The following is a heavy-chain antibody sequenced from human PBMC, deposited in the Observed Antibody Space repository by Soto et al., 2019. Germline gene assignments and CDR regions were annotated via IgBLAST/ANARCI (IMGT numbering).Heavy chain of an antibody. D-gene: IGHD6-13*01. CDR3: AKDKGSGSWYVVYYFDY. CDR1: GFTFSSYA. J-gene: IGHJ4*02. Sequence: EGQLLESGGGLVQPGGSLRLSCAASGFTFSSYAMSWVRQAPGKGREWVSAISGSGGSTYYADSVKGRFTISRDNSKNTLYLQMNSLRAEDTAVYYCAKDKGSGSWYVVYYFDYWGQGTLVTVSS. CDR2: ISGSGGST. V-gene: IGHV3-23*01.